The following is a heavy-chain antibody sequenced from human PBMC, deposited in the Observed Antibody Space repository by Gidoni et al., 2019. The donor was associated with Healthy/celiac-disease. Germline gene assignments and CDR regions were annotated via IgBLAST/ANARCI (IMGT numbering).Heavy chain of an antibody. CDR2: INHSGRT. D-gene: IGHD3-22*01. Sequence: QVPLQQWCAGLLTPSETLFLTCAVYGGSFSCYYWSWLRSPPGKGLEGIGEINHSGRTNYNPSLKSRVTISVDTSKNQFSLKLSAVTAADTAVYYCARGRSVYYYDSSGYYYRWGQGTLVTVSS. J-gene: IGHJ4*02. V-gene: IGHV4-34*01. CDR1: GGSFSCYY. CDR3: ARGRSVYYYDSSGYYYR.